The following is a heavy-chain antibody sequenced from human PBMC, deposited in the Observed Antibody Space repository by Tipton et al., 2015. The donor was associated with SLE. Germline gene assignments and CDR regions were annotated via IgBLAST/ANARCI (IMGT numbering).Heavy chain of an antibody. CDR3: ASASAAVPFDY. Sequence: TLSLTCTVSGGSFSRYYWSWIRQPAGKGLEWIGRIYTSGSTNYNPSLKSRVTMSVDTSKNQFSLKLSSVTAADTAVYYCASASAAVPFDYWGQGTLVTVSS. CDR1: GGSFSRYY. D-gene: IGHD6-13*01. V-gene: IGHV4-4*07. J-gene: IGHJ4*02. CDR2: IYTSGST.